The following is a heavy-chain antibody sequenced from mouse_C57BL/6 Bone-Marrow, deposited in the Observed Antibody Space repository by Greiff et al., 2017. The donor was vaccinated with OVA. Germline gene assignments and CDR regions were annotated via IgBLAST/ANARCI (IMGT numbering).Heavy chain of an antibody. J-gene: IGHJ4*01. CDR1: GFSLSTFGMG. D-gene: IGHD2-5*01. Sequence: QVTLKESGPGILQPSQTLSLTCSFSGFSLSTFGMGVGWIRQPSGKGLEWLAHIWWDDDKYYNPALKSRLTISKDTSKNQVFLKIANVDTADTATYYCARIVKGMSNYVGRGAMDYWGQGTSVTVSS. CDR2: IWWDDDK. CDR3: ARIVKGMSNYVGRGAMDY. V-gene: IGHV8-8*01.